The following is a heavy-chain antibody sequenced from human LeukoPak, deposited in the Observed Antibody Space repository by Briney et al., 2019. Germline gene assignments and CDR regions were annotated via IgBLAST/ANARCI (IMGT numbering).Heavy chain of an antibody. J-gene: IGHJ3*02. CDR2: IKQDGSEK. CDR1: GXTFSSHW. D-gene: IGHD3-10*01. V-gene: IGHV3-7*04. Sequence: TGGSLRLSCAASGXTFSSHWMSWVRQAPGKGLEWVANIKQDGSEKYYVDSVKGRFTISRDNAKNSLYLQMNSLRAEDTAVYYCARDRRIIGRFGELFDDAFDIWGQGTMVTVSS. CDR3: ARDRRIIGRFGELFDDAFDI.